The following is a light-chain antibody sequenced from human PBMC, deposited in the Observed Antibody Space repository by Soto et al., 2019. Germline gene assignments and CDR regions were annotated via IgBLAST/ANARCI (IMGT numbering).Light chain of an antibody. CDR3: NSYTGSATHVV. J-gene: IGLJ2*01. CDR1: SSDVGGYNY. CDR2: EVS. Sequence: QAVVTQPASVSGSPGQSITISCTGTSSDVGGYNYVSWYQQYPGKAPKLVIFEVSTRPSGVSDRFSGSKSGNTASLTISGLQAEDEADYYCNSYTGSATHVVFGGGTKLTVL. V-gene: IGLV2-14*01.